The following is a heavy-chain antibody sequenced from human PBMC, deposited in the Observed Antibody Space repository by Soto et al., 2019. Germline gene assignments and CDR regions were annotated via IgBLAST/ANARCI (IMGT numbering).Heavy chain of an antibody. V-gene: IGHV4-34*01. D-gene: IGHD3-10*01. CDR1: GGSFSGYD. Sequence: QVQLQQWGAGLLKPSETLSLTCAVYGGSFSGYDWSWIRQPPGKGLEWIGEINHSGSTNYNPSLKSRVTMSVDTSKNQFSLKLSSVTAADTAVYYCARATAGGSSGGYYYMDVWGKGTTVTVSS. CDR2: INHSGST. J-gene: IGHJ6*03. CDR3: ARATAGGSSGGYYYMDV.